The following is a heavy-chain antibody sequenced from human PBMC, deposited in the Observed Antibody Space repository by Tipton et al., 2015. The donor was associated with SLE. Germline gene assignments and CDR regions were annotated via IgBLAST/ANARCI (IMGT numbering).Heavy chain of an antibody. CDR2: INHSGST. CDR3: AGGVATSNY. V-gene: IGHV4-34*01. D-gene: IGHD5-12*01. CDR1: GGSFSGYY. Sequence: TLSLTCAVYGGSFSGYYWSWIRQPPGKGLEWIGEINHSGSTNYNPSLKSRVTISVDTSKNQFSLKLSSVTAADTAVYYCAGGVATSNYWGQGTLVTVSS. J-gene: IGHJ4*02.